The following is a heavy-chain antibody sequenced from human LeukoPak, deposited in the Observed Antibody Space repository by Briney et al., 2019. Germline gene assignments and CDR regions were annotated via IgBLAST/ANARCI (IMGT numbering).Heavy chain of an antibody. CDR3: ARGPLSKRNWFDP. CDR1: GYTFTSYD. V-gene: IGHV1-8*01. D-gene: IGHD2/OR15-2a*01. J-gene: IGHJ5*02. Sequence: ASVKVSCKASGYTFTSYDINWVRQATGQGLEWMGWMNPNSGNTGYAQKFQGRVTMTRNTSVSTAYMELSSLRSEDTAVYYCARGPLSKRNWFDPWGQGTLVTVSS. CDR2: MNPNSGNT.